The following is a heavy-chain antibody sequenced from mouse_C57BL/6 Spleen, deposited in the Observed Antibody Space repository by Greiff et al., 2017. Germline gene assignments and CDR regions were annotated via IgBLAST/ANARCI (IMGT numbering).Heavy chain of an antibody. J-gene: IGHJ2*01. CDR1: GYTFTDYN. V-gene: IGHV1-22*01. Sequence: EVHLQQSGPELVKPGASVKMSCKASGYTFTDYNMPWVKQSHGKSLEWIGYINPNNGGTSYTQKFKGKATLTVNKSSSTAYMELRSLTSEDSAVYYCSFITTVVAKGYFDYWGQGTTLTVSS. CDR2: INPNNGGT. CDR3: SFITTVVAKGYFDY. D-gene: IGHD1-1*01.